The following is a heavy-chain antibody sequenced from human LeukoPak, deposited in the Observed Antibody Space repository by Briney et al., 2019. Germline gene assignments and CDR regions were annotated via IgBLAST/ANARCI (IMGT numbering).Heavy chain of an antibody. J-gene: IGHJ4*02. D-gene: IGHD6-6*01. Sequence: PSETLSLTCTVSGGSISSYYWSWIRQPPGKGLEWIGYIFYSGSTNYNPSLKSRVTISVDTSKSQFSLKLSSVTAADTAVYYCARSSGVATVAARKFDYWGQGTLVTVSS. CDR2: IFYSGST. V-gene: IGHV4-59*01. CDR1: GGSISSYY. CDR3: ARSSGVATVAARKFDY.